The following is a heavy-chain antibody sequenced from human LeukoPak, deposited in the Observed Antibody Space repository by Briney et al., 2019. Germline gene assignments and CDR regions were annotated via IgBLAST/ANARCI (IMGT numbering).Heavy chain of an antibody. V-gene: IGHV4-39*07. D-gene: IGHD5-18*01. CDR2: IYYSGST. Sequence: SETLSLTCTVSGVSISSGSYYWGWLRQPPGKGLEWIGSIYYSGSTYYNPSLKSRVTISVDTSKNQFSLKLSSVTAADTAVYYCARNPGYSYAWFDHWGQGTLVTVSS. CDR1: GVSISSGSYY. J-gene: IGHJ5*02. CDR3: ARNPGYSYAWFDH.